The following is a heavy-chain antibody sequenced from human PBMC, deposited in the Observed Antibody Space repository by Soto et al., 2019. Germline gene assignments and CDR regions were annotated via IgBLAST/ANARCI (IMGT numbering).Heavy chain of an antibody. CDR3: VRALAITLFGGEVTRSREDY. Sequence: ASVKVSCKASGYTFTDYGINWVRQAPGQGLEWMGWISIYNGNTNYAQNLQGRVTMTTDTSTSTAYMELRSLRSDDTAVYYCVRALAITLFGGEVTRSREDYWGQGTQVTVSS. D-gene: IGHD3-3*01. CDR1: GYTFTDYG. CDR2: ISIYNGNT. J-gene: IGHJ4*02. V-gene: IGHV1-18*01.